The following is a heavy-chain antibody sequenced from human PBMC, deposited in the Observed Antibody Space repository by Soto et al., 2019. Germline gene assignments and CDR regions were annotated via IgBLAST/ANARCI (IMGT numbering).Heavy chain of an antibody. CDR1: GYTFSSYA. Sequence: QVQLVQSGAEVKKPGSSVKVSCKASGYTFSSYAISWVRQAPGQGLEWMGGIIPIFGTANYAQKFQGRVTITADETTSTAYMELSSLRSEDTSLYYCARDGSGYRSRASPMDVWGQGTTVTVSS. J-gene: IGHJ6*02. CDR3: ARDGSGYRSRASPMDV. CDR2: IIPIFGTA. V-gene: IGHV1-69*01. D-gene: IGHD3-22*01.